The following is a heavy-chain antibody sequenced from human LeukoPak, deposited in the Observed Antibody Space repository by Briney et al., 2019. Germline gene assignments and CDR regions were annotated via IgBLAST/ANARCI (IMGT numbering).Heavy chain of an antibody. V-gene: IGHV4-4*07. D-gene: IGHD2-15*01. J-gene: IGHJ3*01. CDR3: ARGYCSGGSCYSGPFDV. CDR1: GGSISSYY. Sequence: SETLSLTCTVSGGSISSYYWSWIRQPAGKGLEWIGRIYTSGSTNYNPSLKSRVTMSVDTSKNQFSLKLSSVTAADTAVYYCARGYCSGGSCYSGPFDVWGQGTMVTVSS. CDR2: IYTSGST.